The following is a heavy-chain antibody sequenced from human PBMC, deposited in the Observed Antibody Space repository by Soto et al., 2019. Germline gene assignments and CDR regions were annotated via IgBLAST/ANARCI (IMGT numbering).Heavy chain of an antibody. J-gene: IGHJ4*02. D-gene: IGHD6-19*01. CDR3: ASLGAQGQWLAGSHY. Sequence: QVQLQESGPGLVKPSETLSLTCAVSGTSISSYSWGWIRQPPGKGLEYIGYLYYTGSTNYNPSLKSRVTISADTSNNQFSLKLTSVTAADTAVYYCASLGAQGQWLAGSHYWGQGTLVTVSS. V-gene: IGHV4-59*01. CDR1: GTSISSYS. CDR2: LYYTGST.